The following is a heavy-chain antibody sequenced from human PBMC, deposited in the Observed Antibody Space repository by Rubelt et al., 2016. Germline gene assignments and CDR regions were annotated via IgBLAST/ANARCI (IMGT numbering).Heavy chain of an antibody. CDR3: ARVGDSSSWYLRFYGMDV. CDR2: ISSSSSYI. V-gene: IGHV3-21*01. Sequence: SISSSSSYIYYADSVKGRFTISRDNAKNSLYLQMNSLRAEDTAVYYCARVGDSSSWYLRFYGMDVWGQGTTVTVSS. J-gene: IGHJ6*02. D-gene: IGHD6-13*01.